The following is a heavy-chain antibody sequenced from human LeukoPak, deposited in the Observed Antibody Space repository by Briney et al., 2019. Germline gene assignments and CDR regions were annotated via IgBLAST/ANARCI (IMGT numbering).Heavy chain of an antibody. Sequence: PGGSLRLSCAASGFTFSSYEMNWVRQAPGKGLEWVSYISSSGSTIYYADSVKGRFTISRDNSKNTLYLQMNSLRAEDTAVYYCAKAAWIAAAGTGSDYWGQGTLVTVSS. V-gene: IGHV3-48*03. J-gene: IGHJ4*02. CDR1: GFTFSSYE. CDR3: AKAAWIAAAGTGSDY. CDR2: ISSSGSTI. D-gene: IGHD6-13*01.